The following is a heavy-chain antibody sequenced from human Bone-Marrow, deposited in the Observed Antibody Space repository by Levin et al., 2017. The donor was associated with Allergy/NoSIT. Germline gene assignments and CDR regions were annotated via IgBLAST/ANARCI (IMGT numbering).Heavy chain of an antibody. J-gene: IGHJ5*02. CDR3: ARAHLLYCSGGSCYFNWFDP. CDR2: IYYSGST. Sequence: SETLSLTCTVSGGSISSGGYYWSWIRQHPGKGLEWIGYIYYSGSTYYNPSLKSRVTISVDTSKNQFSLKLSSVTAADTAVYYCARAHLLYCSGGSCYFNWFDPWGQGTLVTVSS. D-gene: IGHD2-15*01. CDR1: GGSISSGGYY. V-gene: IGHV4-31*03.